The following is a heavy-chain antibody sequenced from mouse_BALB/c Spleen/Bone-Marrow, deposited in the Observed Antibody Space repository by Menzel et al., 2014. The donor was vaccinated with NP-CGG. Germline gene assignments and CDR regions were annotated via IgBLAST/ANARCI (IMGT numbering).Heavy chain of an antibody. CDR1: GFTFSDYY. V-gene: IGHV5-4*02. D-gene: IGHD2-1*01. CDR2: ISDGGSYT. J-gene: IGHJ4*01. CDR3: AGGGNYGAMDY. Sequence: EVQLVESGGGLVKPGGSLKLSCAASGFTFSDYYMYWVRQTPEKRLEWVATISDGGSYTYYPDSVKGRFTISRDNAKNNLYLQMSSLKSEDTAMYYCAGGGNYGAMDYWGQGTSVTVSS.